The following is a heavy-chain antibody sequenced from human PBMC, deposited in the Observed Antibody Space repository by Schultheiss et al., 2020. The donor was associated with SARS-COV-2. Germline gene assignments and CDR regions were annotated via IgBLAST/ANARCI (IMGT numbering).Heavy chain of an antibody. CDR2: ISSSGSTI. D-gene: IGHD3-22*01. V-gene: IGHV3-48*03. CDR1: GFTFSSYE. J-gene: IGHJ4*02. Sequence: GGSLRLSCAASGFTFSSYEMNWVRQAPGKGLEWVSYISSSGSTIYHADSVKGRFTISRDNAKNSLYLQMNSLRAEDTAVYYCAKTSLTYDSSAYYLDWGQGTLVTVSS. CDR3: AKTSLTYDSSAYYLD.